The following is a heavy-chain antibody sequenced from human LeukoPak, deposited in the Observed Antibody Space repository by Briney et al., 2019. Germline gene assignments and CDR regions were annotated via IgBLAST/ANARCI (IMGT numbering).Heavy chain of an antibody. D-gene: IGHD3-10*01. J-gene: IGHJ4*02. CDR3: ATLPRGHLFDS. CDR2: FVPEDGET. V-gene: IGHV1-24*01. CDR1: GDTLTELS. Sequence: ASVTVSCKLSGDTLTELSMHWVRQSPGKGLEWMGGFVPEDGETIYAQKFQGRVTMTEHTSTATAYMELSSLRSDDTAVYFCATLPRGHLFDSWGQGTLVTVSS.